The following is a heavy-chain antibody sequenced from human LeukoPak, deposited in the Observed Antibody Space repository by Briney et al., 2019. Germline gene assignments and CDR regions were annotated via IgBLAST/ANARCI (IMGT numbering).Heavy chain of an antibody. V-gene: IGHV3-74*01. CDR1: GFTFSTYW. CDR3: ARNTPSLSTNGMDV. J-gene: IGHJ6*02. Sequence: GGSLRLSCAASGFTFSTYWMHWVRQAPGKGLVWVSRINSDGSTITYADSVKGRFTISRDNAKNTLYLQMDSLRAEDTAVYYCARNTPSLSTNGMDVWGQGTTVTVSS. CDR2: INSDGSTI. D-gene: IGHD3-3*02.